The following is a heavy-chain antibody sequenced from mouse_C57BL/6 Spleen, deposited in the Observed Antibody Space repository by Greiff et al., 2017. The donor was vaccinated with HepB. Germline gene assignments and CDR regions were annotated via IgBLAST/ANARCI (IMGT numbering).Heavy chain of an antibody. CDR2: INPSSGYT. CDR3: ARGDYYGSSPLAY. CDR1: GYTFTSYW. V-gene: IGHV1-7*01. D-gene: IGHD1-1*01. Sequence: VQLQQSGAELAKPGASVKLSCKASGYTFTSYWMHWVKQRPGQGLEWIGYINPSSGYTKYNQKFKDKATLTADKYSSTAYMQLSSLTYEDSAVYYCARGDYYGSSPLAYWGQGTLVTVSA. J-gene: IGHJ3*01.